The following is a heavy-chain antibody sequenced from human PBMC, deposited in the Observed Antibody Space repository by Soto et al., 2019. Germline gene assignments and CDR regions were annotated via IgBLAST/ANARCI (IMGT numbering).Heavy chain of an antibody. CDR1: GYTFTSYY. Sequence: QVQLVQSGAEVKKPGASVKVSCKASGYTFTSYYMHWVRQAPGQGLEWMGWINPDSGVTYYPHKFQDRVTMTRDTSNRTAYIELRRLTSDDTALYYCARDRGVRDVWGQGTTVIVSS. CDR3: ARDRGVRDV. CDR2: INPDSGVT. J-gene: IGHJ6*02. V-gene: IGHV1-2*02. D-gene: IGHD2-8*01.